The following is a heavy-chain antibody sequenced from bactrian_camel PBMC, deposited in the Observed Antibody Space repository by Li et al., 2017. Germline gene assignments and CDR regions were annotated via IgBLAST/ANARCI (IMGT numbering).Heavy chain of an antibody. Sequence: HVQLVESGGGSAQTGGSLRLSCSATGSTKSRNCMGWFWQAPGKEREGVAAIGRISGSTYYAGPVKGRFTISRDTAKSTLSLQMNSLKPEDTAMYYCAALIGVGLYYASACAGQQPHQYTYWGQGTQVTVS. CDR1: GSTKSRNC. J-gene: IGHJ4*01. D-gene: IGHD2*01. V-gene: IGHV3-3*01. CDR3: AALIGVGLYYASACAGQQPHQYTY. CDR2: IGRISGST.